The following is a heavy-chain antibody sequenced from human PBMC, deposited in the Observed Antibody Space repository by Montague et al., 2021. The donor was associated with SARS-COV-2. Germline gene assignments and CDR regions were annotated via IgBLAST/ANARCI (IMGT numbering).Heavy chain of an antibody. V-gene: IGHV4-59*01. Sequence: STDYNPSLKSRATISRDTSKNQFSLKVRSVTAADTAVYYCARETMTADAFDLCGLG. J-gene: IGHJ3*01. D-gene: IGHD1-14*01. CDR3: ARETMTADAFDL. CDR2: ST.